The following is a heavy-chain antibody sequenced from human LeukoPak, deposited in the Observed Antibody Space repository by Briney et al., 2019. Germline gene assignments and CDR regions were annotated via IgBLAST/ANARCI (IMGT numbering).Heavy chain of an antibody. CDR2: ISSGSSTI. J-gene: IGHJ4*02. Sequence: PGGSLRLSCVASGSSFSSYSMTWVRQAPGKGLEWVSYISSGSSTISYADSVKGRFTASRDNAKNSLFLQMTSLRDDDTAVYYCARTYYYARIGYSDYWGQGTLVTVSS. CDR3: ARTYYYARIGYSDY. V-gene: IGHV3-48*02. D-gene: IGHD3-22*01. CDR1: GSSFSSYS.